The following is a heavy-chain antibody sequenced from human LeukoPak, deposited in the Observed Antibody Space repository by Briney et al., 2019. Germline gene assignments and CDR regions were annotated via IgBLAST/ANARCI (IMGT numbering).Heavy chain of an antibody. D-gene: IGHD2-2*01. CDR2: VNSDGSET. J-gene: IGHJ4*02. Sequence: GASLRLSCAAAGFTFNKYWMHWVRQAPGTGLMWVFRVNSDGSETSYADSVKGRFTISRDNAKNTLHLQMNSLRAEDTAVYYCARVRGTSSYFEYWDQGILVTVSS. CDR1: GFTFNKYW. V-gene: IGHV3-74*01. CDR3: ARVRGTSSYFEY.